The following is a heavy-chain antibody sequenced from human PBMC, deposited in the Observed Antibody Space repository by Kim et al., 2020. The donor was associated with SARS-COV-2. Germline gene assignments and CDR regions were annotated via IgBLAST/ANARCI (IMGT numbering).Heavy chain of an antibody. CDR1: GFSFSDYY. CDR2: ISTTGGYT. J-gene: IGHJ6*01. V-gene: IGHV3-11*06. D-gene: IGHD1-26*01. CDR3: ARVNKSAWDEVDYYYGM. Sequence: GGSLRLSCAASGFSFSDYYMSWVRQTPGKRLEWVSFISTTGGYTNYADSVKGRFTISRDNTQNSLYLQMNSLRGGDTAVYFCARVNKSAWDEVDYYYGM.